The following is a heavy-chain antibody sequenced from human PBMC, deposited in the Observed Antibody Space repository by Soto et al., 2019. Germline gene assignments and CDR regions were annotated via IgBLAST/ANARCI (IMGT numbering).Heavy chain of an antibody. J-gene: IGHJ5*02. CDR1: GGSISSYY. Sequence: SSETLSLTCTVSGGSISSYYWSWIRQPPGKGLEWIGYIYYSGSTNYNPSLKSRVTISVDTSKNQFSLKLSSVTAADTAVYYCARGVADYDILTGYYKVTWFDPWGQGTLVTVSS. CDR2: IYYSGST. CDR3: ARGVADYDILTGYYKVTWFDP. D-gene: IGHD3-9*01. V-gene: IGHV4-59*01.